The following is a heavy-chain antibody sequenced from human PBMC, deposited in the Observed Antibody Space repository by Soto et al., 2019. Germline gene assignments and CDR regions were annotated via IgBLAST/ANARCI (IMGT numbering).Heavy chain of an antibody. CDR1: GFHFSNHG. J-gene: IGHJ4*02. Sequence: GSLRLLCAAPGFHFSNHGMPWVRPAPGKGLEWVSVIANDGGDKKYANSVKGRFTISRENAKNTMYLQMNSLRAEDSAVYYCAKDLKVAAAGYFFDHWGQGTLVTVSS. CDR3: AKDLKVAAAGYFFDH. V-gene: IGHV3-30*18. D-gene: IGHD6-13*01. CDR2: IANDGGDK.